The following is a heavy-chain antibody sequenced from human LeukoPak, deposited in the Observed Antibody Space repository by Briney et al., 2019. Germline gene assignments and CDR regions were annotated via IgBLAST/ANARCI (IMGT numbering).Heavy chain of an antibody. J-gene: IGHJ2*01. CDR1: EFTFSRYW. CDR3: GRVYGGSSWFFDL. CDR2: INSDGSST. Sequence: GGSLRLSCAASEFTFSRYWMHWVRQAPGKGLVWVSRINSDGSSTRYADFVKGRFTISRDNAKNTLYLQMDSLRAEDTAVYYRGRVYGGSSWFFDLWGRGTLVTVSS. D-gene: IGHD4-23*01. V-gene: IGHV3-74*01.